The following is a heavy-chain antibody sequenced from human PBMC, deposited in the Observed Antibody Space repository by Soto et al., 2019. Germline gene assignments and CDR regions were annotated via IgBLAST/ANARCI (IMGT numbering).Heavy chain of an antibody. Sequence: PSETLSLTCTVSGGSISSYYWSWIRQPPGKGLEWIGYIYYSGSTNYNPSLKSRVTISVDTSKNQFSLKLSSVTAADTAVYYCARTYSSGWYGGYFQHWGQGTLVTVSS. CDR1: GGSISSYY. CDR2: IYYSGST. D-gene: IGHD6-19*01. CDR3: ARTYSSGWYGGYFQH. V-gene: IGHV4-59*01. J-gene: IGHJ1*01.